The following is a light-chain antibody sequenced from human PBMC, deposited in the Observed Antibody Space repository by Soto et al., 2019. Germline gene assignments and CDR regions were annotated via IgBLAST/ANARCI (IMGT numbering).Light chain of an antibody. Sequence: QSVLTQPASVSGSPGQSITISCTGTSSDVGGYNVVSWYQQHPGKAPKLIIYEGTKRPSGVSNRFSGSKSGNTASLTISGLQAEDEADYYCCSYADTSTFWVVFGGGTQLTVL. CDR1: SSDVGGYNV. J-gene: IGLJ3*02. CDR3: CSYADTSTFWVV. CDR2: EGT. V-gene: IGLV2-23*03.